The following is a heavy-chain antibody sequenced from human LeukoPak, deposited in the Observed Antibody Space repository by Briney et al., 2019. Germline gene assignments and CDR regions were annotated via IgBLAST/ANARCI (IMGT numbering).Heavy chain of an antibody. CDR2: IKQDGSEK. CDR3: AKASPIAAATN. V-gene: IGHV3-7*01. D-gene: IGHD6-13*01. Sequence: PGGSLRLSCAASGFTFSSYWMSWVRQAPGKGLEWVANIKQDGSEKYYVDSVKGRFTISRDNSKNTLYLQMNSLRAEDTAVYYCAKASPIAAATNWGQGTLVTVSS. J-gene: IGHJ4*02. CDR1: GFTFSSYW.